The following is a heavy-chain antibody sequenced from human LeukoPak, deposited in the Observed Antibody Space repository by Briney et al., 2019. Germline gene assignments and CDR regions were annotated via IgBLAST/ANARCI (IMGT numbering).Heavy chain of an antibody. CDR2: IIPIFGTA. Sequence: ASVKVSCKASGGTFSSYAISWVRQAPGQGLEWVGGIIPIFGTANYAQKFQGRVTITADESTSTAYMELSSLRSEDTAVYYCAREGGYSYAFDPWGQGPLVTVSS. J-gene: IGHJ5*02. CDR3: AREGGYSYAFDP. CDR1: GGTFSSYA. V-gene: IGHV1-69*13. D-gene: IGHD5-18*01.